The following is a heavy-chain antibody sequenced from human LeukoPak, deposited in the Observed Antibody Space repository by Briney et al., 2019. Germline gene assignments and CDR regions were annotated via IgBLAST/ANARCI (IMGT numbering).Heavy chain of an antibody. D-gene: IGHD4-23*01. CDR3: AREAPDYSGKKYHFDY. CDR2: INPNSGAT. V-gene: IGHV1-2*02. J-gene: IGHJ4*02. Sequence: ASVKVSCKASGYTFTGYYIHWVRQAPGQGLEWMGWINPNSGATNYAQKFQGRVTMTRDTSISTAYMELSRLRSDDTALYYCAREAPDYSGKKYHFDYWGQGFLVTVSS. CDR1: GYTFTGYY.